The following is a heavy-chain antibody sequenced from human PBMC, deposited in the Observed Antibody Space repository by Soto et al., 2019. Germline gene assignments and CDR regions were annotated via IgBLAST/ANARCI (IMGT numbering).Heavy chain of an antibody. CDR1: GYTFSGYY. CDR3: ASDYGSGVEMDV. D-gene: IGHD3-10*01. V-gene: IGHV1-46*01. J-gene: IGHJ6*02. Sequence: QVQLVQSGAEVKKPGASVKLSCKPSGYTFSGYYVHWVRQAPGQGLEWMGVFKPTGGGSTSYAQRFQGRVTVTRDTSTSTVYMELGSLRCDDTAVYFCASDYGSGVEMDVWGQGTMVTVSS. CDR2: FKPTGGGST.